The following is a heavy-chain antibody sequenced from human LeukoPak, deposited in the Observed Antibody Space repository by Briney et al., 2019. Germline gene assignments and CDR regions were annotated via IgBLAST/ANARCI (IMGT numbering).Heavy chain of an antibody. Sequence: QPGGSLRLSCAASGFTFSSYGMHWVRQAPGKGLEWVAFIRYDGSNKYYADSVKGRFTISRDNSKNTLYLQMNSLRAEDTAVYYCARGLYSNYYYYYMDVWGKGTTVTVSS. D-gene: IGHD4-11*01. CDR2: IRYDGSNK. V-gene: IGHV3-30*02. CDR1: GFTFSSYG. J-gene: IGHJ6*03. CDR3: ARGLYSNYYYYYMDV.